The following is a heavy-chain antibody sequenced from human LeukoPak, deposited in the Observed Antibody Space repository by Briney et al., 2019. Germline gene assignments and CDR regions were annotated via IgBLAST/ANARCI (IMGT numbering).Heavy chain of an antibody. D-gene: IGHD2-2*01. V-gene: IGHV3-21*01. J-gene: IGHJ4*02. CDR3: ANHLACGSTSCPPFDY. CDR2: ISDDSNYI. Sequence: PGGSLRLSCAASGFTFSSYSMSWVSQAPGKGLEWVSSISDDSNYIYYADSVEGRFTISRDNAKNSLYLQMNSLRAEDTAVYYCANHLACGSTSCPPFDYWGQGTLVTVSS. CDR1: GFTFSSYS.